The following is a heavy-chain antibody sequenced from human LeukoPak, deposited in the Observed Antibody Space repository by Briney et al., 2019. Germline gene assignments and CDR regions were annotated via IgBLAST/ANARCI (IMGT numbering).Heavy chain of an antibody. CDR2: ISASGGST. D-gene: IGHD2-2*01. Sequence: GGSLRLSCAASGFTFSSYAMSWVRQAPGKGLEWVSGISASGGSTYYADSVKGRVTISRDNSKNTLYLQMQSLRAEDTALYYCAKDGPQSEYQPLGSSDYWGQGTLVTVSS. V-gene: IGHV3-23*01. J-gene: IGHJ4*02. CDR3: AKDGPQSEYQPLGSSDY. CDR1: GFTFSSYA.